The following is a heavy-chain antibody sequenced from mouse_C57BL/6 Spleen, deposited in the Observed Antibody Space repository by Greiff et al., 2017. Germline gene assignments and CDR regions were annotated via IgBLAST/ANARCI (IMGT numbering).Heavy chain of an antibody. J-gene: IGHJ2*01. CDR3: AKYDGSNFDY. CDR1: GFTFSDYG. V-gene: IGHV5-17*01. CDR2: ISSGSSTI. Sequence: EVMLVESGGGLVKPGGSLKLSCAASGFTFSDYGMHWVRQAPEKGLEWVAYISSGSSTIYYADTVKGRFTISRDNAKNTPVLQKTSRRAEDTAMYYCAKYDGSNFDYWGQGTTLTVSS. D-gene: IGHD2-3*01.